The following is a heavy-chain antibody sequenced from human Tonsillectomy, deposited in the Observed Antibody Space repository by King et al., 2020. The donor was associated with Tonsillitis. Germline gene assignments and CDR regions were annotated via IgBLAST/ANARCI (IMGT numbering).Heavy chain of an antibody. CDR1: GYNFPSYW. J-gene: IGHJ2*01. CDR3: ARLLAVARNHGLYFDL. D-gene: IGHD6-19*01. Sequence: QLVQSGAEVKKPGESLKISCKGSGYNFPSYWIGWVRQMPGKGLEWMGVIYPGDSDTRYSPSFQSQVTISADKSITTAYLQWRSLKASDTAMYYCARLLAVARNHGLYFDLWGRGTLVPVAS. V-gene: IGHV5-51*01. CDR2: IYPGDSDT.